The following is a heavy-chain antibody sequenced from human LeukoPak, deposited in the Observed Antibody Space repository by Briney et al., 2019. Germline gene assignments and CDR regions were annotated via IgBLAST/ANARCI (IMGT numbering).Heavy chain of an antibody. CDR1: GGSFSGYY. V-gene: IGHV4-34*01. D-gene: IGHD3-10*01. J-gene: IGHJ4*02. CDR2: INHSGST. Sequence: SETLSLTCAVYGGSFSGYYWSWIRQPPGKGLEWIGEINHSGSTNYNPSLKGRVTISVDTSKNQFSLKLSSVTAADTAVYYCARVRRVRGVIAHFDYWGQGTLVTVSS. CDR3: ARVRRVRGVIAHFDY.